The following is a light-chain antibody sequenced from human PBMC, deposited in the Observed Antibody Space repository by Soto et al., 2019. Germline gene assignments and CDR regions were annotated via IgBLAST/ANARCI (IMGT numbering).Light chain of an antibody. V-gene: IGKV3-20*01. CDR1: QSVSNNY. J-gene: IGKJ1*01. Sequence: EIVFTQSPGTLSLSPGERATLSCRASQSVSNNYLAWYQQKPGQAPRLLIYGASNRATGIPDRFSGSGSGTDFTPTISXLEPEDFAVYYCQQYGSSGTFGQGTKVDIK. CDR3: QQYGSSGT. CDR2: GAS.